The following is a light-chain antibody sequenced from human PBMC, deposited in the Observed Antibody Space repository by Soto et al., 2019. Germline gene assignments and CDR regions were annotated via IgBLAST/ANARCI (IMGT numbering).Light chain of an antibody. CDR1: SSDVGGYNY. V-gene: IGLV2-11*01. Sequence: QSALTQPRSVSGSPGQSVTISCTGTSSDVGGYNYVSWYQQHPGKAPKLMIYDVSKRPSGVPDRFSGSKSGNTASLPISGLEAEDEADYYCCSYAGSYTFNYVFGTGTKLTVL. CDR3: CSYAGSYTFNYV. J-gene: IGLJ1*01. CDR2: DVS.